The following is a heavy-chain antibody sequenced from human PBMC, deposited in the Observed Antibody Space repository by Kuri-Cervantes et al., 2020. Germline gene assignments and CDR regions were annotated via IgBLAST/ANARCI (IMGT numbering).Heavy chain of an antibody. J-gene: IGHJ4*02. CDR3: VREPRTSRDYYFDY. V-gene: IGHV1-18*01. Sequence: ASVKVSCRASGYTFTRYGISWVRQAPGQGLEWMGWISAYNGDTNYAQGFQDRVTMTTDTSTSTAYMELRNLRSDDTAIYYCVREPRTSRDYYFDYWGQGTLVTVSS. CDR1: GYTFTRYG. D-gene: IGHD3/OR15-3a*01. CDR2: ISAYNGDT.